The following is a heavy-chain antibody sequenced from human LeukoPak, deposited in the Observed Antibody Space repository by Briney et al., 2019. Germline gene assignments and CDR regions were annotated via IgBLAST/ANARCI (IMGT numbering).Heavy chain of an antibody. CDR1: GGSFSGYY. CDR3: ARASTAYYYYYMDV. Sequence: SETLSLTCAVYGGSFSGYYWSWIRQPPGKGLEWIGEINHSGSTNYNPSLKSRVTISVDTSKNQFSLKLSSVTAADPAVYYCARASTAYYYYYMDVWGKGTTVTVSS. CDR2: INHSGST. V-gene: IGHV4-34*01. D-gene: IGHD1-26*01. J-gene: IGHJ6*03.